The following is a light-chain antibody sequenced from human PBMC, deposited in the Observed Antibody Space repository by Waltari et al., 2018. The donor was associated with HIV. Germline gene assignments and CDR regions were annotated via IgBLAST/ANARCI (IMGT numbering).Light chain of an antibody. V-gene: IGLV1-47*01. Sequence: QSVLTQPSSASGTPGQRVTIPCSGSRSNIGSNYAYWYQQLPETAPKLLIYRNNQRPSGLPNRFSGSKSGTAASLAISGLRSEDEADYYCAAWDNSLSAPVFGGGTKLTVL. J-gene: IGLJ3*02. CDR2: RNN. CDR3: AAWDNSLSAPV. CDR1: RSNIGSNY.